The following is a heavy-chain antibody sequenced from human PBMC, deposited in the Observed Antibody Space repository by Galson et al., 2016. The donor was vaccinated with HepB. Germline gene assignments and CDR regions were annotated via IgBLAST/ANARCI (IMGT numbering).Heavy chain of an antibody. CDR3: ARDRGRGSWYSNFDY. CDR2: ISHDGNNK. D-gene: IGHD6-13*01. J-gene: IGHJ4*02. CDR1: GFSFRSHA. V-gene: IGHV3-30-3*01. Sequence: SLRLSCAASGFSFRSHAMHWVRQAPGKGLEWVAVISHDGNNKYYADSVKGRFTISSDNSKNTLYVQMSSLRPEDTAVYYCARDRGRGSWYSNFDYWGQGTLVTVST.